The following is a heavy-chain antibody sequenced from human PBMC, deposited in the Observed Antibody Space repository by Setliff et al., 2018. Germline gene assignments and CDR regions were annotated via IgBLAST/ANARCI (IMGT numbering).Heavy chain of an antibody. D-gene: IGHD3-16*01. CDR3: AGDGGGDSDAFDI. CDR1: GYTFTGYY. J-gene: IGHJ3*02. V-gene: IGHV1-2*06. Sequence: ASVKVSCKASGYTFTGYYMYWVRQAPGQGLEWMGRINPSSGATIYARKFQGRVTMTSDTSISTAYMELGRLRSDDTAVYFCAGDGGGDSDAFDIWGQGTMVTVSS. CDR2: INPSSGAT.